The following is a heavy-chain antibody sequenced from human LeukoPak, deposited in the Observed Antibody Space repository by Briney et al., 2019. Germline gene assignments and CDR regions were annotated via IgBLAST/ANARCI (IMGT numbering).Heavy chain of an antibody. CDR1: GGSISSYY. Sequence: SETLSLTCTVSGGSISSYYWSWIRQPPGKGLEWIGYIYYSGSTNYNPSLKSRVTISVDTSKNQFSLKLSSVTAEDTAVYYCARGTTVTTTSFDYWGQGTLVTVSS. CDR2: IYYSGST. V-gene: IGHV4-59*01. CDR3: ARGTTVTTTSFDY. J-gene: IGHJ4*02. D-gene: IGHD4-17*01.